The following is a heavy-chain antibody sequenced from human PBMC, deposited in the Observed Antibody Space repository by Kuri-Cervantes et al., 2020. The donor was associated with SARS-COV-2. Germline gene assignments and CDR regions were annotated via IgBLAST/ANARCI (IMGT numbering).Heavy chain of an antibody. CDR3: ARRRIAAAGDYYYGMDV. V-gene: IGHV5-10-1*01. J-gene: IGHJ6*02. CDR1: GYSFTNYW. D-gene: IGHD6-13*01. CDR2: IDPSDSYT. Sequence: GESLKISCKGSGYSFTNYWITWVRQMPGKGLEWMGRIDPSDSYTNYSPSFQGHVTISADKSISTAYLQWSSLKASDTAMYYCARRRIAAAGDYYYGMDVWGQGTTVTVSS.